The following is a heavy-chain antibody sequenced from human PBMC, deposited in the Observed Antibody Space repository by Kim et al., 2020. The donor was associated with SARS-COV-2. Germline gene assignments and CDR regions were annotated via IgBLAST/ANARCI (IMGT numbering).Heavy chain of an antibody. CDR3: ARDSRIAAAGAKDWFDP. J-gene: IGHJ5*02. CDR1: GGSISSSSYY. Sequence: SETLSLTCTVSGGSISSSSYYWGWIRQPPGKGLEWIGSIYYSGSTYYNPSLKSRVTISVDTSKNQFSLKLSSVTAADTAVYYCARDSRIAAAGAKDWFDPWGQGTLVTVSS. D-gene: IGHD6-13*01. V-gene: IGHV4-39*07. CDR2: IYYSGST.